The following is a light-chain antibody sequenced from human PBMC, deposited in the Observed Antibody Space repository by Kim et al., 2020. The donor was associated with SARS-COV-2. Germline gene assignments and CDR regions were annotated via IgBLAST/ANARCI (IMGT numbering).Light chain of an antibody. CDR2: DVT. CDR1: SSDIGGYNY. V-gene: IGLV2-14*03. Sequence: QSALAQPASVSGSPGQSITISCTGTSSDIGGYNYVSWYQQHPGKAPKLMIYDVTNRPSGISNRFYGSKSGNTASLAISGLQADDEADYYCSSYTRSGKNTGTHVVFGGGTQLTVL. J-gene: IGLJ2*01. CDR3: SSYTRSGKNTGTHVV.